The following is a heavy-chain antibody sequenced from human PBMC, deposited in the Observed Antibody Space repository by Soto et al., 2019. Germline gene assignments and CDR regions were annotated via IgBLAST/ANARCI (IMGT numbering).Heavy chain of an antibody. CDR3: ARGVGIVDTVDYYGMDV. CDR2: IYYSGST. Sequence: QVQLQESGPGLVKPSQTLSLTCTVSGGSISSGDYYWSWIRQPPGKGLEWIGYIYYSGSTYYNPSLKSRVTISVDTSKNQFSLKLSSVTAADTAVYYCARGVGIVDTVDYYGMDVWGQGTTVTVSS. V-gene: IGHV4-30-4*01. CDR1: GGSISSGDYY. J-gene: IGHJ6*02. D-gene: IGHD5-12*01.